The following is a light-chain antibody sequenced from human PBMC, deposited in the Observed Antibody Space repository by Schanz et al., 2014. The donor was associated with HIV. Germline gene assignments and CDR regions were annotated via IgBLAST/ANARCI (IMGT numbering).Light chain of an antibody. CDR2: DDD. CDR3: AAWDDSLNGRV. V-gene: IGLV1-40*01. Sequence: QSVLTQPPSLSGAPGQRVSLSCNGSSSNIGAGYDVHWYQQFPGTAPKLLIFDDDSRPSGVPDRFSGSKSGTSASLAITGLQADDEADYYCAAWDDSLNGRVFGGGTKLTVL. CDR1: SSNIGAGYD. J-gene: IGLJ3*02.